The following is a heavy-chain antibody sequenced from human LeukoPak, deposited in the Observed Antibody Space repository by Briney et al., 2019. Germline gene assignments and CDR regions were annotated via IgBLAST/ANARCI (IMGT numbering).Heavy chain of an antibody. D-gene: IGHD5-18*01. J-gene: IGHJ4*02. Sequence: GRSLRLSCAASGFTFSSYWMSWVRQAPGKGLEWVANIKQDGSEKYYVDSVKGRFTISRDNAKNSLYLQMNSLRAEDTAVYYCARGDLSPYGYSYGRIFDYWGQGTLVTVSS. CDR3: ARGDLSPYGYSYGRIFDY. V-gene: IGHV3-7*01. CDR1: GFTFSSYW. CDR2: IKQDGSEK.